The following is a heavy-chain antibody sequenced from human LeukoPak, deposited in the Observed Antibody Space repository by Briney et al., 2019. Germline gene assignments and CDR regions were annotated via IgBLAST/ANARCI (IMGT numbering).Heavy chain of an antibody. CDR2: INQGGSVK. J-gene: IGHJ4*02. CDR3: AKGADYYDSSVDY. CDR1: GFTFRSYW. D-gene: IGHD3-22*01. Sequence: PGGSLRLSCAASGFTFRSYWMSWVRQAPGKGLEWVANINQGGSVKYYVDSVKGRFTISRDDAKNSLYVQMNSLRAEDTAVYYCAKGADYYDSSVDYWGQGTLVTVSS. V-gene: IGHV3-7*03.